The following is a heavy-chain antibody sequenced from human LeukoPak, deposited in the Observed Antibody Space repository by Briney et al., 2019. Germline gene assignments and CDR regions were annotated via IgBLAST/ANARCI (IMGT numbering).Heavy chain of an antibody. CDR1: GGSISSYY. Sequence: PSETLSLTCTVSGGSISSYYWSRIRQPPGKGLEGIGDIYYSGSTNYNPSLNSRVTISVDTSKNQFSLKLSSVTAADPGAYYCAGTYQTYYDVLTGYYNVIFDYWGQGTLVTVSS. D-gene: IGHD3-9*01. J-gene: IGHJ4*02. CDR3: AGTYQTYYDVLTGYYNVIFDY. V-gene: IGHV4-59*08. CDR2: IYYSGST.